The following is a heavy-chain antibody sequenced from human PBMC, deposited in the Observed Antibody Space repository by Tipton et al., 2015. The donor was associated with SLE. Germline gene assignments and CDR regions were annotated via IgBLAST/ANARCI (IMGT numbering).Heavy chain of an antibody. Sequence: TLSLTCTVSGGSISSGSYYWSWIRQPAGKGLEWIGYIYSSGNTNYNPSLKSRVTISEDMSKNQFSLKLSSVSAADTAVYYCARRGGWTTFFDYWGQGTLVTVSS. CDR2: IYSSGNT. D-gene: IGHD6-19*01. V-gene: IGHV4-61*09. CDR3: ARRGGWTTFFDY. CDR1: GGSISSGSYY. J-gene: IGHJ4*02.